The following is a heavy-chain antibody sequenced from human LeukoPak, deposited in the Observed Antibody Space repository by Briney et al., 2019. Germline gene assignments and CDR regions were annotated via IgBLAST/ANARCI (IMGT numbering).Heavy chain of an antibody. J-gene: IGHJ4*02. CDR2: IRPDGSAA. CDR3: ATHSDWRFDF. D-gene: IGHD6-19*01. CDR1: GFTFSMYW. V-gene: IGHV3-7*01. Sequence: PGGSLRLSCTDSGFTFSMYWMSWVRQAPEKGLEWLASIRPDGSAAIYVDSMKGRFTISRDNAKNSLYLQMNSLTVEDTAVYYCATHSDWRFDFWGQGTLVTVSS.